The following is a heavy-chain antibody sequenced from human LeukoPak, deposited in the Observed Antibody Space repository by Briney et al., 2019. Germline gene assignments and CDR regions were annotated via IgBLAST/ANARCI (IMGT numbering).Heavy chain of an antibody. CDR2: INHTGSS. D-gene: IGHD3-10*01. V-gene: IGHV4-34*01. J-gene: IGHJ6*03. CDR1: GGSFSGHY. Sequence: SETLSLTCAVSGGSFSGHYWNWIRQPPGKGLEWIGEINHTGSSTYNPSPKSRVIISVDTSKNQFSLKLTSVTAADTAVYYCARVGDLFGAHRVRGLPPDYYYMDVWGKGTMVTVSS. CDR3: ARVGDLFGAHRVRGLPPDYYYMDV.